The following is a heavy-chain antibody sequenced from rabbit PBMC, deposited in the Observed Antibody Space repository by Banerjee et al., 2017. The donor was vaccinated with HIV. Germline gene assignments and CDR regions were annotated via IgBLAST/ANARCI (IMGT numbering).Heavy chain of an antibody. CDR2: IYTGSGIT. CDR1: GFSFSSSYW. CDR3: ARASYAGYAGYGYVYFNL. J-gene: IGHJ4*01. V-gene: IGHV1S45*01. D-gene: IGHD6-1*01. Sequence: QEQLEESGGDLVKPEGSLTLTCTASGFSFSSSYWICWVRQAPGKGLEWIACIYTGSGITYYASWAKGRFTISKTSSTTVTLQMTSLTAADTATYFCARASYAGYAGYGYVYFNLWGPGTLVTVS.